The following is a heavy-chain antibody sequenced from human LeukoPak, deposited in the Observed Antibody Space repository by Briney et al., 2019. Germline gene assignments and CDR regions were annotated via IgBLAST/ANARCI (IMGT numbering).Heavy chain of an antibody. V-gene: IGHV3-21*01. Sequence: PGGSLRLSCAASGFTFSSYSMNWVRQAPGKGLEWVSSISSSSSYIYYADSVKGRFTISRDNAKNSLYLQMNSPRAEDTAVYYCARDWGYCSGGSCFDYWGQGTLVTVSS. J-gene: IGHJ4*02. CDR2: ISSSSSYI. CDR3: ARDWGYCSGGSCFDY. CDR1: GFTFSSYS. D-gene: IGHD2-15*01.